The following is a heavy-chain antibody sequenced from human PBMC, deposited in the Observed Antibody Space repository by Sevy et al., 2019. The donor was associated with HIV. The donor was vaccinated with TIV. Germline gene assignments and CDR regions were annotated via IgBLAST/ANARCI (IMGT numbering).Heavy chain of an antibody. CDR1: GFTFSSYS. D-gene: IGHD2-21*02. CDR3: ARDPRFHIVGVTAVGGYGMDV. CDR2: ISSSSSTI. Sequence: GGSLRLSCAASGFTFSSYSMNWVRQAPGKGLEWVSYISSSSSTIYYADSVKGRFTISRDNAKNSLYLQMNSLRDEDTAVYYCARDPRFHIVGVTAVGGYGMDVWGQGTTVTVSS. V-gene: IGHV3-48*02. J-gene: IGHJ6*02.